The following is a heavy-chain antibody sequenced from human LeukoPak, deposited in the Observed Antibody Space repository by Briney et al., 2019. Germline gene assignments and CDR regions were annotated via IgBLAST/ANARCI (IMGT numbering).Heavy chain of an antibody. J-gene: IGHJ4*02. CDR3: AGGSGWPHFDY. Sequence: SETLSLTCTVSGGSISSYYWSWIRQPPGKGLEWIGYIYDSGSTNYNPSLKGRVTISVDTSKNQFSLNLSSVTAADTAVYYCAGGSGWPHFDYWGQGALVTVSS. D-gene: IGHD6-19*01. CDR2: IYDSGST. CDR1: GGSISSYY. V-gene: IGHV4-59*01.